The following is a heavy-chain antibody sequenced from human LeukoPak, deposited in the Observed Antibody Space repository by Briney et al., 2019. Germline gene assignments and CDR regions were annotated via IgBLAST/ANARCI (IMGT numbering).Heavy chain of an antibody. J-gene: IGHJ3*02. CDR1: GFTFSDYS. D-gene: IGHD3-3*01. CDR3: ARVFRPSLTVFIIRGAFDI. V-gene: IGHV3-23*01. Sequence: GGSLRLSCAASGFTFSDYSMNWVRQAPGKGLEWVSIISDNGGATNYADSVKGRFTISRDNSKNTLYLQMNSLRVEDTAVYYCARVFRPSLTVFIIRGAFDIWGQGTMVTVSS. CDR2: ISDNGGAT.